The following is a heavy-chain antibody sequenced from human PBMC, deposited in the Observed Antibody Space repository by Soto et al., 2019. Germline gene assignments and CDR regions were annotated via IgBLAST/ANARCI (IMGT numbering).Heavy chain of an antibody. CDR2: INLDGSST. CDR3: ASPVECSTTRCVW. Sequence: GGSLRLSCAASGFTFSSYWMHWVRQAPGKGLVWVSRINLDGSSTTYADSVKGRFTISRDNAKNTLYLQMNSLRAEDPAVYYGASPVECSTTRCVWWGKGTLVTVYS. V-gene: IGHV3-74*01. D-gene: IGHD2-2*01. CDR1: GFTFSSYW. J-gene: IGHJ1*01.